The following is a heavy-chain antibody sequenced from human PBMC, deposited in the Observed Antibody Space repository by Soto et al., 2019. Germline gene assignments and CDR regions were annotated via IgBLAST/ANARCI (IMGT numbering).Heavy chain of an antibody. Sequence: SVKVSCKASGGTFSSYAISWVRQAPGQGLEWMGGIIPIFGTANYAQKFQGRVTITADESTSTAYMELSSLRSEDTAVYYCARGYYDNSGGAFDIWGQGTMVTVSS. V-gene: IGHV1-69*13. CDR1: GGTFSSYA. CDR3: ARGYYDNSGGAFDI. J-gene: IGHJ3*02. D-gene: IGHD3-22*01. CDR2: IIPIFGTA.